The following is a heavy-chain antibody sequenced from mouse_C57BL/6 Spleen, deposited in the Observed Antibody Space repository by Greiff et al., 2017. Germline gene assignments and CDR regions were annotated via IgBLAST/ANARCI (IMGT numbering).Heavy chain of an antibody. J-gene: IGHJ1*03. CDR2: ISYDGSN. CDR1: GYSITSGYY. CDR3: ARGRYFDV. Sequence: EESGPGLVKPSQSLSLTCSVTGYSITSGYYWNWIRQFPGNKLEWMGYISYDGSNNYNPSLKNRISITRDTSKNQFFLKLNSVTTEDTATYYCARGRYFDVWGTGTTVTVSS. V-gene: IGHV3-6*01.